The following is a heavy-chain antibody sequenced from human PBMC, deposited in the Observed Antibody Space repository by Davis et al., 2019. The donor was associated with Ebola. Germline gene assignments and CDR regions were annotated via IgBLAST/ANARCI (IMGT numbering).Heavy chain of an antibody. V-gene: IGHV5-51*01. J-gene: IGHJ6*02. CDR2: IYPGDSDT. Sequence: GESLKISCKGSGYSFSNYWIAWVRQMPGKGLEWMGIIYPGDSDTRYSPSFQGQVTISADKSIGTAYLQWSSLKASDTAVYYCARSRQSGIWYNGMDVWGQGTSVTVSS. CDR1: GYSFSNYW. D-gene: IGHD2-8*02. CDR3: ARSRQSGIWYNGMDV.